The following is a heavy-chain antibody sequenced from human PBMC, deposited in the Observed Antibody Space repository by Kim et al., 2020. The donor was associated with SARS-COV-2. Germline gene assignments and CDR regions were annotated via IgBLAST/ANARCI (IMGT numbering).Heavy chain of an antibody. CDR1: GGSITNFY. CDR2: VFYSGST. J-gene: IGHJ5*02. V-gene: IGHV4-59*01. Sequence: SETLSLTCTVSGGSITNFYWGWIRQPPGKGLEWIGYVFYSGSTNYNPSLKSRVTISLDTSNSQFSLKLRSVTAADTAVYYCARRNGYDLAEVDPWGQGTL. CDR3: ARRNGYDLAEVDP. D-gene: IGHD5-12*01.